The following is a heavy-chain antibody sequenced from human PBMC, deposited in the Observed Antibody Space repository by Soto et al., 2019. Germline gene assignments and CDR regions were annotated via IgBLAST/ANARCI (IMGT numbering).Heavy chain of an antibody. V-gene: IGHV3-23*01. J-gene: IGHJ4*02. CDR1: GISFSGYT. D-gene: IGHD2-2*01. CDR3: AKDRVPDGRWNFDY. Sequence: EVHLLESGGRLVQAGGSLRLSCVPSGISFSGYTMSWVRQAPGRGLEWVASIYGNGGGTFYADSVKGRFTISRDNXXGIIILDIAGVRAEGTAVYYCAKDRVPDGRWNFDYWGQGTLVTVSS. CDR2: IYGNGGGT.